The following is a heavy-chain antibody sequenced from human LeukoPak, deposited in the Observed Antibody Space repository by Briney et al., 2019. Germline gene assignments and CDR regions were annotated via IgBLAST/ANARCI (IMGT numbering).Heavy chain of an antibody. CDR2: IYTSGST. V-gene: IGHV4-4*07. Sequence: SETLSLTCTVSGGSISSYYWSWLRQPAGKGLEWIGRIYTSGSTNYNPSLKSRVTMSVDTSENQFSLKLSSVTAADTAVYYCARVLVRGVLDYWGQGTLVTVSS. D-gene: IGHD3-10*01. CDR3: ARVLVRGVLDY. CDR1: GGSISSYY. J-gene: IGHJ4*02.